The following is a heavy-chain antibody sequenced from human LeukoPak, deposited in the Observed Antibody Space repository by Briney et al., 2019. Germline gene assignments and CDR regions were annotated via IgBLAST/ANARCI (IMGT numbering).Heavy chain of an antibody. J-gene: IGHJ4*02. CDR2: IYNSEST. CDR3: ARYVWGSYPTFEDY. Sequence: SSETLSLTCTVSAGSISSYYSSWIRQPAGKGLEWIGRIYNSESTNYNPALKSRVTMSVDTSKNQFSLKLSSVTAADTAVYYCARYVWGSYPTFEDYWGQGTLVTVSS. D-gene: IGHD3-16*02. CDR1: AGSISSYY. V-gene: IGHV4-4*07.